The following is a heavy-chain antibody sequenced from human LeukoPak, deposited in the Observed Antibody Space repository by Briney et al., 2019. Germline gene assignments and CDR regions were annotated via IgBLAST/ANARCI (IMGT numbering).Heavy chain of an antibody. CDR2: INTNTGNP. V-gene: IGHV7-4-1*02. J-gene: IGHJ6*03. Sequence: GASVKVSCKASGYTFTSYAMNWVRQAPGQGLEWMGWINTNTGNPTYAQGFTGRFVFSLDTSVSTAYLQISSLKAEDTAVYYCARGAGQLWLLIALPNYYYYYMDVWGKGTTVTVSS. CDR3: ARGAGQLWLLIALPNYYYYYMDV. CDR1: GYTFTSYA. D-gene: IGHD5-18*01.